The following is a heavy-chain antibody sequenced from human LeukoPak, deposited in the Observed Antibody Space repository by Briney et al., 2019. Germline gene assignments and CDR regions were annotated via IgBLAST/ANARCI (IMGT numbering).Heavy chain of an antibody. CDR1: GYTFAIYY. D-gene: IGHD2-21*02. J-gene: IGHJ3*02. Sequence: ASVKVSCKTSGYTFAIYYIHWVRQAPGRGLEWMGIINPSCGSTRYAQKLEGRVTVTRDTSTSTVYMEVSSLRFEDTAVYYCARDLCGGDCYSEDSFDIWGQGTMVTVSS. CDR2: INPSCGST. V-gene: IGHV1-46*04. CDR3: ARDLCGGDCYSEDSFDI.